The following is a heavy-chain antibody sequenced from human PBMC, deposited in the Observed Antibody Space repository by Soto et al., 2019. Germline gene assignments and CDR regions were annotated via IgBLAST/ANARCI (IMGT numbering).Heavy chain of an antibody. CDR3: ARGCTNGVCYNYGMDV. CDR2: IIPIFGTA. CDR1: GGTFSSYA. Sequence: ASVKVSCKASGGTFSSYAISWVRQAPGQGLEWMGGIIPIFGTANYAQKFQGRVTITADESTSTAYMELSSLRSEDTAVYYCARGCTNGVCYNYGMDVWGQGTTVTVSS. J-gene: IGHJ6*02. D-gene: IGHD2-8*01. V-gene: IGHV1-69*13.